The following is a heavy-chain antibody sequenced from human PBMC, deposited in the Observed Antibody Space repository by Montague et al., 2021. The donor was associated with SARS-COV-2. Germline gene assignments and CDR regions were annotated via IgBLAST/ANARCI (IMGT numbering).Heavy chain of an antibody. CDR1: GDSITNNYY. Sequence: SETLSLTCTVSGDSITNNYYWSWIRQPPGKGLEWIGTIYHSGTTYYDPSLKRRVTISVDTSNNQFSLKLTSVTAADTAVYCCARRHIVASNRAFDYWGQGTLVTVSS. D-gene: IGHD2-21*01. CDR2: IYHSGTT. J-gene: IGHJ4*02. V-gene: IGHV4-38-2*02. CDR3: ARRHIVASNRAFDY.